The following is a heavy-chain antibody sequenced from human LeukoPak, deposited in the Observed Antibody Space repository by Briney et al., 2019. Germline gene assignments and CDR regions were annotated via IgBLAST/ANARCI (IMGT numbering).Heavy chain of an antibody. CDR1: GFTFSSYW. V-gene: IGHV3-30*18. CDR2: ISYDGSNK. J-gene: IGHJ4*02. D-gene: IGHD5-18*01. Sequence: GGSLRLSCAASGFTFSSYWMSWVRQAPGKGLEWVAVISYDGSNKYYADSVKGRFTISRDNSKNTLYLQMNSLRAEDTAVYYCAKQRGYSYGYEYWGQGTLVTVSS. CDR3: AKQRGYSYGYEY.